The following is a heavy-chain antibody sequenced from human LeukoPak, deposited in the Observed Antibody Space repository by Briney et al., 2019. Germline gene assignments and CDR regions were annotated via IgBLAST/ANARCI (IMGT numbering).Heavy chain of an antibody. Sequence: PGGSLRLSCAASGFTFSDYYMSWIRQAPGKGLEWGSYISSSGSTIYYADSVKGRFTISRDNAKNSLYLQMNSLRAEDTAVYYCARGIAVAGYDAFDIWGQGTMVTVSS. D-gene: IGHD6-19*01. CDR1: GFTFSDYY. J-gene: IGHJ3*02. CDR2: ISSSGSTI. CDR3: ARGIAVAGYDAFDI. V-gene: IGHV3-11*01.